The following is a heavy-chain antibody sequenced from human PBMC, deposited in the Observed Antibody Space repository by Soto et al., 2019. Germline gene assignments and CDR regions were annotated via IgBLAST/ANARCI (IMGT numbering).Heavy chain of an antibody. CDR2: IYPGDSDT. J-gene: IGHJ6*02. D-gene: IGHD5-12*01. Sequence: EVQLVQSGAEVKKSGESLKISCKGSGYSFTSYWIGWVRQMPGKGLEWMGIIYPGDSDTRYSPSFQGQVTISADKSISTAYLQWSSLKASDTAMYYCARHDSGYDYWYGMDVWGQGTTVTVSS. CDR1: GYSFTSYW. CDR3: ARHDSGYDYWYGMDV. V-gene: IGHV5-51*01.